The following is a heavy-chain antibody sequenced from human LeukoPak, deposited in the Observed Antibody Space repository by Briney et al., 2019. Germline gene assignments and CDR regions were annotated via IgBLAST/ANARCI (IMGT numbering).Heavy chain of an antibody. Sequence: SETLSLTCTVSGGSISNYYWSWIRQPPGKGLEWIGHIYYSGSTNYNPSLKSRVTISVDTSKNQFSLKLSSVTAADTAVYYCARDRSEFDYWGQGTLVTVSS. CDR1: GGSISNYY. J-gene: IGHJ4*02. V-gene: IGHV4-59*01. CDR2: IYYSGST. CDR3: ARDRSEFDY.